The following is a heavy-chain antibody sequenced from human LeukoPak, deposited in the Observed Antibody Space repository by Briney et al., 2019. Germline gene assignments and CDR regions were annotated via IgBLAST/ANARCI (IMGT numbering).Heavy chain of an antibody. CDR1: GFTFDDYS. Sequence: PGRSLRLSCAASGFTFDDYSMHWVRQAPGKGLEWVSGISWNSGSIGYADSVKGRFTISRDNAENSLYLQMNSLRAEDTALYYCANAYGSGSSYFDYWGQGTLVTVSS. V-gene: IGHV3-9*01. CDR3: ANAYGSGSSYFDY. CDR2: ISWNSGSI. D-gene: IGHD3-10*01. J-gene: IGHJ4*02.